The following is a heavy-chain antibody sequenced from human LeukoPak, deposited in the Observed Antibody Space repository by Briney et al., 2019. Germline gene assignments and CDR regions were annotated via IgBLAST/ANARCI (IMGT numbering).Heavy chain of an antibody. CDR2: IHYSGST. Sequence: NSSETLSLTCTVSGGSISSYHWIWIRQPPGKGLEWIGYIHYSGSTNYNPSLKSRVTTSVDTSKKQFSLKVSSVTAADTAVYYCARHQRVTTIGYWGQGTLVTVSS. V-gene: IGHV4-59*08. J-gene: IGHJ4*02. CDR3: ARHQRVTTIGY. CDR1: GGSISSYH. D-gene: IGHD1-1*01.